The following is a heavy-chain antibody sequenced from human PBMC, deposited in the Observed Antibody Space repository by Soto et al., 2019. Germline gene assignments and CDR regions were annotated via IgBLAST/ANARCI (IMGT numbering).Heavy chain of an antibody. CDR1: GFTFSSYS. V-gene: IGHV3-48*02. Sequence: GGSLRLSCAASGFTFSSYSMNWARQAPGKGLEWVSYISSSSSTIYYADSVKGRFTISRDNAKNSLYLQMNSLRDEDTAVYYCARDKGSGSYSNPDAFDIWGQGTMVTVSS. CDR3: ARDKGSGSYSNPDAFDI. D-gene: IGHD3-10*01. J-gene: IGHJ3*02. CDR2: ISSSSSTI.